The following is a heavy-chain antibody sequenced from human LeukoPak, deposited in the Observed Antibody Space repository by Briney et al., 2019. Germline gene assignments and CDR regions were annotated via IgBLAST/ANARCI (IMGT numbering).Heavy chain of an antibody. V-gene: IGHV1-46*01. CDR1: GYTFTSYY. D-gene: IGHD4-17*01. CDR2: NNPSGGST. CDR3: ARECRTTVTRFDY. Sequence: ASVKVSCKASGYTFTSYYMHWVRQAPGQGLEWMGINNPSGGSTSDAQRLQGRVTMARDMSTSTVYMELSSLRSEDTAVYQCARECRTTVTRFDYWGEGTLVTVSS. J-gene: IGHJ4*02.